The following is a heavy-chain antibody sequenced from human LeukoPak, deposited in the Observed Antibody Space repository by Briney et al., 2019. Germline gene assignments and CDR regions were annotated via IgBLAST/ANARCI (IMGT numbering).Heavy chain of an antibody. D-gene: IGHD5-24*01. CDR1: GGTSSSYA. CDR3: ARHRRGMATKNYYYYYMDV. CDR2: IIPIFGTA. J-gene: IGHJ6*03. V-gene: IGHV1-69*01. Sequence: VKVSCKASGGTSSSYAISWVRQAPGQGLEWMGGIIPIFGTANYAQKFQGRVTITADESTSTAYMELSSLRSEDTAVYYCARHRRGMATKNYYYYYMDVWGKGTTVTVSS.